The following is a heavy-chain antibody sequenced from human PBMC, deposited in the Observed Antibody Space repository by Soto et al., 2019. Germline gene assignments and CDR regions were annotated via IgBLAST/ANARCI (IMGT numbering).Heavy chain of an antibody. CDR2: ISSGSTYK. V-gene: IGHV3-21*02. Sequence: EVQLVESGGGLVKPGESLKLSCAVSGFTFSSYSMNWVRQAPGKGLEWVSSISSGSTYKHYADTVKGRFTISRDNAKNSLYLQMSGLRAEDAAIYYWAKDAFDAISIVAVWGQGNLVSVSS. J-gene: IGHJ4*02. CDR1: GFTFSSYS. CDR3: AKDAFDAISIVAV. D-gene: IGHD3-16*02.